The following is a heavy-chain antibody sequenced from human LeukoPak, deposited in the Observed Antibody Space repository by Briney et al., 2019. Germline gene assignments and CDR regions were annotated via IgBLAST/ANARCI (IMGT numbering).Heavy chain of an antibody. V-gene: IGHV1-18*01. CDR1: GYTFTSYA. D-gene: IGHD2-2*01. CDR2: ISAYNGNT. Sequence: ASVKVSCKASGYTFTSYAIHWVRQAPGQRLEWMGWISAYNGNTNYAQKLQGRVTMTTDTSTSTAYMELRSLRSDDTAVYYCARVGHCSSTSCYPPWFDPWGQGTLVTVSS. J-gene: IGHJ5*02. CDR3: ARVGHCSSTSCYPPWFDP.